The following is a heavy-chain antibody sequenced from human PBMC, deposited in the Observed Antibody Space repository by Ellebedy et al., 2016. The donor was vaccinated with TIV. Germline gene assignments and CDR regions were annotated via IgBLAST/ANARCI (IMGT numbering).Heavy chain of an antibody. D-gene: IGHD1-26*01. Sequence: AASVKVSCKASGYTFTGYYMHWVRQAPGQGLEWMGWINPNSGGTNYAQKFQGWVTMTRDTSISTAYMELSRMRSDDTAVYYCARETPYPVGASYDTFDIWGQGTLVTFSS. CDR3: ARETPYPVGASYDTFDI. CDR2: INPNSGGT. J-gene: IGHJ3*02. CDR1: GYTFTGYY. V-gene: IGHV1-2*04.